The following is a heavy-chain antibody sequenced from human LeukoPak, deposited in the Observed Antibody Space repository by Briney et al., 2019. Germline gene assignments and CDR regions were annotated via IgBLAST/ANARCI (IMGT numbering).Heavy chain of an antibody. D-gene: IGHD2-8*01. CDR3: AIQSYARSLGE. Sequence: GGSLRLSCATSGFPFSDFSMSWVRQAPGKGLEWISTTNSGGTSTYYAESVKGRFTISRDNSKNTLYLQMSSLRVEDTAVYYCAIQSYARSLGEGGPGTLASVSS. J-gene: IGHJ4*02. V-gene: IGHV3-23*01. CDR1: GFPFSDFS. CDR2: TNSGGTST.